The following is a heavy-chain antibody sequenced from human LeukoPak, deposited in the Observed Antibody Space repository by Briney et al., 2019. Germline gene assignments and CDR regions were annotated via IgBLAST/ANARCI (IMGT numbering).Heavy chain of an antibody. CDR3: AKGVSGSHAVYFDY. D-gene: IGHD1-26*01. J-gene: IGHJ4*02. Sequence: GGSLRLSCAASGFTFSSHTMNWVRQAPGKGLEWVSAISSGGSSTFFADSVKGRFTISRDNFKNTLYLQMNNLRAEDTAVYHCAKGVSGSHAVYFDYWGQGTLVTVSS. V-gene: IGHV3-23*01. CDR2: ISSGGSST. CDR1: GFTFSSHT.